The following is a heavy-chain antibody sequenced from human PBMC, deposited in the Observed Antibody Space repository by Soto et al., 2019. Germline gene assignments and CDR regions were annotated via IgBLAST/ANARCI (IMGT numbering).Heavy chain of an antibody. CDR1: GGSFDGYY. D-gene: IGHD3-3*01. Sequence: QVHLQQWGAGLLKPSETLSLTCALYGGSFDGYYWSWIRQSPGKGLEWIGEIHHSGSTKYNPSLKSRASLSVDNSTKQFSLTMTSMTAADRGVYYCARGVDSWSGYLFWGQGTPVTVSS. CDR2: IHHSGST. J-gene: IGHJ4*02. CDR3: ARGVDSWSGYLF. V-gene: IGHV4-34*01.